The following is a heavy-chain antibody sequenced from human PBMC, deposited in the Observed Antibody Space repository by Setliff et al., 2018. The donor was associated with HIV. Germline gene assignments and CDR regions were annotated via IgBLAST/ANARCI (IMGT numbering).Heavy chain of an antibody. V-gene: IGHV4-59*01. CDR1: GDSISSYY. CDR2: ISNTGTT. J-gene: IGHJ4*02. CDR3: ASGREAVAGALHFDY. D-gene: IGHD6-19*01. Sequence: SETLSLTCTVSGDSISSYYWSWIRQPPGKGLEWIGYISNTGTTNYNPSLKSRVTISIDTSKKQFSLKLSPVTAADTAVYYCASGREAVAGALHFDYWGQGTLVTVSS.